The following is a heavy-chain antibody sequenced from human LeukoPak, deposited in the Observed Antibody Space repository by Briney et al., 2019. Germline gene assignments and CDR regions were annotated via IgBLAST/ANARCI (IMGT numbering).Heavy chain of an antibody. Sequence: SETLSLTCAVYGGSFSGYYWSWIRQPPGKGLEWIGEINHSGSTNYNPSLKSRVTISVDTSKNQFSLKLSSVTAVDTAVYYCARGLPEHYYDSSGYYYPFDYWGQGTLVTVSS. D-gene: IGHD3-22*01. CDR2: INHSGST. J-gene: IGHJ4*02. CDR1: GGSFSGYY. CDR3: ARGLPEHYYDSSGYYYPFDY. V-gene: IGHV4-34*01.